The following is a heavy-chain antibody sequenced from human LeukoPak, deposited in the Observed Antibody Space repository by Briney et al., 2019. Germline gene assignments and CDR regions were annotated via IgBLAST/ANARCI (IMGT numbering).Heavy chain of an antibody. CDR3: ARVSWFGELTPYFDY. J-gene: IGHJ4*02. V-gene: IGHV4-30-2*01. D-gene: IGHD3-10*01. CDR2: IYHSGNT. Sequence: ESSETLSLTCAVSGGSISSGDYSWSWIRQPPGKGLEWIGYIYHSGNTYYNPSLKSRVTISVDRSKNQFSLKLSSVTAADTAVYYCARVSWFGELTPYFDYWGQGTLVTVS. CDR1: GGSISSGDYS.